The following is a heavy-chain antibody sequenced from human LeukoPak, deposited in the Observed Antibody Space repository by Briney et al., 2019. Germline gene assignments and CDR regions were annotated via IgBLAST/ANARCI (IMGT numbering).Heavy chain of an antibody. CDR1: GYTFTDYF. J-gene: IGHJ4*02. Sequence: ASVKVSCKASGYTFTDYFMHWVRQAPGQGLEWMGWINPNSGETVYGQRFQGRVTMTRDTSINTAYMELSRLTSDDTAVYFCTRGRQPGGGAYLEPCWGQGTLVTVSS. CDR3: TRGRQPGGGAYLEPC. D-gene: IGHD2-8*02. CDR2: INPNSGET. V-gene: IGHV1-2*02.